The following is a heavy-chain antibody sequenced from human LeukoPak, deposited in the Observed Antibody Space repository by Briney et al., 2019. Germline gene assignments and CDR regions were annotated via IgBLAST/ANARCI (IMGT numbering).Heavy chain of an antibody. CDR3: AGTVTTQYNWFDP. CDR2: IYASGST. Sequence: SETLSLTCTVSGGSVTSGSYYWSWIRQPAGKGLEWIGRIYASGSTNYNPSLKSRVTISVDTSMNQFSLKLSSVTAADTAVYYCAGTVTTQYNWFDPWAREPWSPSPQ. V-gene: IGHV4-61*02. CDR1: GGSVTSGSYY. D-gene: IGHD4-11*01. J-gene: IGHJ5*02.